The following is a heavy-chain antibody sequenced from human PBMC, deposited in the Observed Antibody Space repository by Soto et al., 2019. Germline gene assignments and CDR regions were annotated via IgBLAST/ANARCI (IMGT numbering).Heavy chain of an antibody. Sequence: QVQLVESGGGVVQPGRSLRLSCAASGFTFSNYGMHWVRQAPGKGLEWVAVISYDGSKDYYADSVKGGFTISRDSSNRTLYLQMSSLRTEDTAVYYCAKDLMRGPATGGSLYYYYGMDVWGLGTTVTVSS. V-gene: IGHV3-30*18. CDR1: GFTFSNYG. D-gene: IGHD6-13*01. CDR2: ISYDGSKD. CDR3: AKDLMRGPATGGSLYYYYGMDV. J-gene: IGHJ6*02.